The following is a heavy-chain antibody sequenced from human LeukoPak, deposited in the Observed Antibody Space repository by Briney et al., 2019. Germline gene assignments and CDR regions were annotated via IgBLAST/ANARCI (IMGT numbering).Heavy chain of an antibody. J-gene: IGHJ4*02. V-gene: IGHV4-4*09. CDR3: ARKRFPGYFDY. D-gene: IGHD3-3*01. CDR2: IYTSGST. CDR1: VGSISSYY. Sequence: SETLSLTCTVSVGSISSYYGSWIRNPPGKGLEWIGYIYTSGSTNYNPSLKSRVTISVDTSKNQFSLKLSSVTAADTAVYYCARKRFPGYFDYWGQGTLVTVSS.